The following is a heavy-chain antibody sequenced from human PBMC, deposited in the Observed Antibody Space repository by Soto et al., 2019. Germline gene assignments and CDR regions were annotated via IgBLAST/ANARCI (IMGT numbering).Heavy chain of an antibody. CDR2: ITAGNGNT. CDR1: GYTFTSYA. J-gene: IGHJ4*02. D-gene: IGHD2-15*01. CDR3: ARDLGGWPDY. V-gene: IGHV1-3*01. Sequence: ASVKVSCKASGYTFTSYAMHWVRQAPGQRLEWMGWITAGNGNTKYSQKFQGRVTITRDTSASTAYMELSSLRSEDTAVYYCARDLGGWPDYWGQGTLVTVSS.